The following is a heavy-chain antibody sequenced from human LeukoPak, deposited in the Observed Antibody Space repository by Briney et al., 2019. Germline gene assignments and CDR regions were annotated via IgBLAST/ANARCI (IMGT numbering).Heavy chain of an antibody. J-gene: IGHJ5*02. CDR1: GFTFSGYW. D-gene: IGHD1/OR15-1a*01. CDR3: ARDPRNKGFDP. Sequence: PGGSLRLSCAASGFTFSGYWMHLARQSPGKGLVWVSCINGDGSDTRYADSVKGRFTISRDNAKNTLYLQMNSLRVEDTAVYYCARDPRNKGFDPWGQGTLVTVSS. CDR2: INGDGSDT. V-gene: IGHV3-74*01.